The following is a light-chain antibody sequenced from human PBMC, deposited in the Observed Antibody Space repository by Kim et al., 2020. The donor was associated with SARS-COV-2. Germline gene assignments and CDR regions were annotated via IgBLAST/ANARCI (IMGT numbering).Light chain of an antibody. J-gene: IGLJ3*02. CDR2: DVN. Sequence: GQATTISCTGTISNIGSYNYVSWHQQPPGKAPKLMIYDVNKRPSGISSRFSGSKSGSTASLTISGLQSEDEADYYCSSFTTRSTLVFGGGTQLTVL. CDR3: SSFTTRSTLV. CDR1: ISNIGSYNY. V-gene: IGLV2-14*03.